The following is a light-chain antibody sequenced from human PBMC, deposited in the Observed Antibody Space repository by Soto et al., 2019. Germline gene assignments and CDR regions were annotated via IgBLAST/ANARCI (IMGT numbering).Light chain of an antibody. Sequence: QSALTQPASVSGSPGQSITISCAGTSSDVGSYNLVSRYQQHPGKAPKLMIYEVSERPSGVSKRFSGSKSGNTASLTISGLQAGDEADYYCCSYASSNTLIFGGGTQLTVL. V-gene: IGLV2-23*02. CDR3: CSYASSNTLI. CDR2: EVS. CDR1: SSDVGSYNL. J-gene: IGLJ2*01.